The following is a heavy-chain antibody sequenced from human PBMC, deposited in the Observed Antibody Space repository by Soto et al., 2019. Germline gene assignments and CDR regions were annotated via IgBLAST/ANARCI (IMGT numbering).Heavy chain of an antibody. CDR3: TGAYYDISGYSLDP. J-gene: IGHJ5*02. CDR1: GGSISSGY. V-gene: IGHV4-59*01. CDR2: IYYGGSN. D-gene: IGHD3-22*01. Sequence: SETLSLTCSVSGGSISSGYWTWIRQPPGKGLEWIGYIYYGGSNNYNPSLKSRVIISVDTAKNQFSLSLSFVTAADTAVYYCTGAYYDISGYSLDPWGQGTSVTVSS.